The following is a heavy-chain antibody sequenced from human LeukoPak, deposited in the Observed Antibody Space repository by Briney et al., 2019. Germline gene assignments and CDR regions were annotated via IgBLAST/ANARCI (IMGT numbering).Heavy chain of an antibody. Sequence: ETLSLTCAVSDGSFSDSYWTWIRQPPGKELEWVAEINHSGATDYNPALKSRVSISVDPSKKQFSLRLNSVTVADTAVYYCARRRPIAMKGYFNWSFDLWGRGTLVTVST. J-gene: IGHJ2*01. V-gene: IGHV4-34*01. CDR3: ARRRPIAMKGYFNWSFDL. D-gene: IGHD6-13*01. CDR2: INHSGAT. CDR1: DGSFSDSY.